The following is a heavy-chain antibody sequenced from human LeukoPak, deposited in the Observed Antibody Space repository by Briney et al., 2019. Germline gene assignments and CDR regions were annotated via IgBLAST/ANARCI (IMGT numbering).Heavy chain of an antibody. CDR3: ARILGNCNGGGCASAAG. D-gene: IGHD2-15*01. CDR1: GFTFSSYS. V-gene: IGHV3-48*01. CDR2: ISSSSSTI. Sequence: GGSLRLSCAASGFTFSSYSMNWVRQAPGKGLEWVSYISSSSSTIYYADSVKGRFTISRDNAKNSLYLQMNSLRAADTAVYYCARILGNCNGGGCASAAGWGQGTLVIVSS. J-gene: IGHJ4*02.